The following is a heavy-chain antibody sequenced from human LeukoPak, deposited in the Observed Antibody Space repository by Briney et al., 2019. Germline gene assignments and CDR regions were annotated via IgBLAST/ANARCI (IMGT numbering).Heavy chain of an antibody. CDR3: AGHRCPGRYFECGPFDS. Sequence: SETLSLTCTVSGGSISSNNYYWGWIRQPPGKGLEWLGTIYYSGTTYYSPTLLSRGTLSVDMSKNQFSLKLYSVTAADTAVYYCAGHRCPGRYFECGPFDSWGQGTPVTVSS. J-gene: IGHJ4*02. CDR1: GGSISSNNYY. V-gene: IGHV4-39*01. CDR2: IYYSGTT. D-gene: IGHD3-9*01.